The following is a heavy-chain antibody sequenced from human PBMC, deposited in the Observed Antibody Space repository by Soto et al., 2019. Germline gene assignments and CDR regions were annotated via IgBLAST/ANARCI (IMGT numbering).Heavy chain of an antibody. CDR2: ISPYNGNT. CDR1: GYTFTRYS. J-gene: IGHJ4*02. CDR3: ARGTLNPPTYCGGDCHFDY. Sequence: GASVKVSCKASGYTFTRYSISWVRQAPGQGLEWMGWISPYNGNTNYSQKLQGRVTTTTDTSTSTAYMELRRLRSDDTAVYYCARGTLNPPTYCGGDCHFDYWGQGTRVTVSS. D-gene: IGHD2-21*02. V-gene: IGHV1-18*01.